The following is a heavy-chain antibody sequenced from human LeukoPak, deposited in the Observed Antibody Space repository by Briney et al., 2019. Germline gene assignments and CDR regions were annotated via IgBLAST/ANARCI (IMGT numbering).Heavy chain of an antibody. V-gene: IGHV4-39*01. D-gene: IGHD3-10*01. J-gene: IGHJ4*02. CDR3: ARAGWIITSGIDY. CDR1: GGSISSSSYY. CDR2: IYYSGST. Sequence: SETLSLTCTVSGGSISSSSYYWGWIRQPPGKGLEWIGSIYYSGSTYYNPSLKSRVTISVDTSKNQFSLKLSSVTAADTAVYYCARAGWIITSGIDYWGQGALVTVSA.